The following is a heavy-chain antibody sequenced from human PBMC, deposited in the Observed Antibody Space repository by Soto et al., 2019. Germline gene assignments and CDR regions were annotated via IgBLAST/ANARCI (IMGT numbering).Heavy chain of an antibody. CDR3: ARGPRGLYHHDY. V-gene: IGHV3-74*01. Sequence: VESGGGLVQPGGSLRLSCAASGFTFSGDWMHWVRQAAGKGLVWVSRINMDGSSTNYADSVKGRFTISRDNAKNTLYLQMNSLRVDDTAVYYCARGPRGLYHHDYWGQGALVTVSS. D-gene: IGHD2-2*01. J-gene: IGHJ4*02. CDR1: GFTFSGDW. CDR2: INMDGSST.